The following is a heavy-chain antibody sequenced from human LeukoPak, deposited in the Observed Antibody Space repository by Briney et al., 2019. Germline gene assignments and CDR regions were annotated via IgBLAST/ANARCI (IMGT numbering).Heavy chain of an antibody. CDR3: ASRGYSYGQTIDY. Sequence: GGSLRLSCAASGFTVSSNYMSWVRQAPGKGLQWVSVIYSGGSTYYADSVKGRFTISRDNSKNTLYLQMNSLRAEDTAVYYCASRGYSYGQTIDYWGQGTLVTVSS. J-gene: IGHJ4*02. D-gene: IGHD5-18*01. CDR2: IYSGGST. CDR1: GFTVSSNY. V-gene: IGHV3-66*02.